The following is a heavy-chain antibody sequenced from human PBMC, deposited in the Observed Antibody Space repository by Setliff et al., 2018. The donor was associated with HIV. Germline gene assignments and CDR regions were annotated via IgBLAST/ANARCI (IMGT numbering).Heavy chain of an antibody. Sequence: PGESLKISCTGSGYSFSNHWIGWVRQMPGRGLEWVGIIYPQDSDTRYSPSFEGHVIISADTSRYTAYLQWSALKASDTAMYYCARHTIDISLLVVQDPGPFDVWGRGTLVT. CDR3: ARHTIDISLLVVQDPGPFDV. J-gene: IGHJ3*01. CDR1: GYSFSNHW. V-gene: IGHV5-51*01. D-gene: IGHD3-10*01. CDR2: IYPQDSDT.